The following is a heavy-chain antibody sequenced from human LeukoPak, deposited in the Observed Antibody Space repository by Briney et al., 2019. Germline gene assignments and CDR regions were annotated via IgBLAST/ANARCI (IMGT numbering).Heavy chain of an antibody. V-gene: IGHV4-30-2*01. CDR1: GGSISSGGYS. CDR2: FYHSGTT. Sequence: SETLSLTCTVSGGSISSGGYSWSWIRQPPGKGLEWIGYFYHSGTTYYNPSLKSRVTISVDRSKNQFSLKLNSVAAADTAVYYCARVVVIHETSFDYWGQGTLVTASS. CDR3: ARVVVIHETSFDY. J-gene: IGHJ4*02. D-gene: IGHD3-22*01.